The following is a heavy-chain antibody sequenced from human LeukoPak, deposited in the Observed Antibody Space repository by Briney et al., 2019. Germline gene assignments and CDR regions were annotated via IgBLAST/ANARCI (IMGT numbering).Heavy chain of an antibody. J-gene: IGHJ4*02. CDR2: TIPIFGTA. V-gene: IGHV1-69*13. D-gene: IGHD5-12*01. CDR1: GGTFSSYA. Sequence: ASVKVSCKASGGTFSSYAISWVRQAPGQGLEWMGGTIPIFGTANYAQKFQGRVTITADESTSTAYMELSSLRSEDTAVYYCARDVARGYSGYELRPYDSSSWYGVFDYWGQGTLVTVSS. CDR3: ARDVARGYSGYELRPYDSSSWYGVFDY.